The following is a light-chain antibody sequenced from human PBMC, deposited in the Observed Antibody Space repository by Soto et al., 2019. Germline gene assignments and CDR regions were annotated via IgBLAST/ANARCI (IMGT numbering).Light chain of an antibody. CDR1: SSDVGGYNY. CDR2: EVS. J-gene: IGLJ2*01. CDR3: SSYAGSNIL. Sequence: QSVLTQPPSASGSPGQSVTISCTGTSSDVGGYNYVSWYQQHPGKAPKLMIYEVSQRPSGVPDRFSGSKSGNTASLTVSGLQAEDEADYYCSSYAGSNILFGGGTKLTVL. V-gene: IGLV2-8*01.